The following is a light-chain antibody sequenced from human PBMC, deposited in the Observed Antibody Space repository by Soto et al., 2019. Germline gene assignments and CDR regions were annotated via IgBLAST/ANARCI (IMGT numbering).Light chain of an antibody. CDR2: GAS. V-gene: IGKV3-20*01. CDR1: QSVSSNY. CDR3: QQYGTSPIT. Sequence: EIVLTQSPGTLSLSPGERATLSCRASQSVSSNYLAWYQQKSGQAPRLLIYGASSRATGIPDRFRGSGSGTDFTLTISRLEPDDLAAYYCQQYGTSPITFGQGTRLEIK. J-gene: IGKJ5*01.